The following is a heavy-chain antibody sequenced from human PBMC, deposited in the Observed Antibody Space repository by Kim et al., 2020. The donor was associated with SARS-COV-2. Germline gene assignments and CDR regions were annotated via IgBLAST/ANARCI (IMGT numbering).Heavy chain of an antibody. Sequence: GGSLRLSCAASGFTFSSYSMNWVRQAPGKGLEWVSSISSSSSYIYYADSVKGRFTISRDNAKNSLYLQMNSLRAEDTAVYYCATLLVGATMWFDPWGQGTLVTVSS. CDR1: GFTFSSYS. CDR3: ATLLVGATMWFDP. D-gene: IGHD1-26*01. J-gene: IGHJ5*02. V-gene: IGHV3-21*01. CDR2: ISSSSSYI.